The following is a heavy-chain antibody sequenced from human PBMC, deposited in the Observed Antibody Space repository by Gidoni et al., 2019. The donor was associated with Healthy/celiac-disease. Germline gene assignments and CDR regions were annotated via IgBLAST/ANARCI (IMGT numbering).Heavy chain of an antibody. V-gene: IGHV3-23*01. CDR3: AKSRVATITVDYFDY. CDR2: ISGSGGST. J-gene: IGHJ4*02. Sequence: EVQLLESGGGLVPHGGCLRLSCAASGCAFSSYAMSWVRQAPGKGLEWFSAISGSGGSTYYADSVKGRFTISRDNSKNTLYLQMNSLRGEDTAVYYCAKSRVATITVDYFDYWGQGTLVTVSS. D-gene: IGHD5-12*01. CDR1: GCAFSSYA.